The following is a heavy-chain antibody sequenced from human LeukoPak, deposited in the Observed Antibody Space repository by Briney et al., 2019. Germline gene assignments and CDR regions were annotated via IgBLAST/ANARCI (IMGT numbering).Heavy chain of an antibody. CDR2: INPNSSGT. V-gene: IGHV1-2*06. D-gene: IGHD5/OR15-5a*01. CDR1: GYTFTNYY. J-gene: IGHJ4*02. CDR3: ARATLYDYYFDY. Sequence: ASVKVSCKTSGYTFTNYYMHWVRQAPGQGLEWMGRINPNSSGTDYAQRFQGRVTMTRDTSTSTVYMELGSLRSEDTAVYYCARATLYDYYFDYWGQGTLVTVSS.